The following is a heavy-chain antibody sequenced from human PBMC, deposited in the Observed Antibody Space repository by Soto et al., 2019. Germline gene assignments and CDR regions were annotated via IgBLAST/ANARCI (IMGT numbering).Heavy chain of an antibody. CDR1: GYTFTSYY. D-gene: IGHD6-13*01. J-gene: IGHJ5*02. Sequence: ASVKVSCKASGYTFTSYYLHWVRQAPGQGPEWMGWINPNSGGTKYVQKFQGRVTMTRDTSISTVYLELSRLRSDDTAVYYCARGWGIAAPGPNWLDPWGQGTLVTVSS. CDR3: ARGWGIAAPGPNWLDP. V-gene: IGHV1-2*02. CDR2: INPNSGGT.